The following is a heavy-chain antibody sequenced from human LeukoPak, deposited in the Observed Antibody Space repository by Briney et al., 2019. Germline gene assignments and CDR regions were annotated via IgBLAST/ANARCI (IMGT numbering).Heavy chain of an antibody. CDR3: ARVSDGSPRD. J-gene: IGHJ4*02. CDR2: IYYSGST. D-gene: IGHD1-26*01. CDR1: GGSVSSGSYY. Sequence: ASETLSLTCTVSGGSVSSGSYYWSWIRQPPGKGLEWIGYIYYSGSTNYNPSLNSRVTISVDTSKNQFSLKLNSMTAADTAVYYCARVSDGSPRDWGQGTLVTVSS. V-gene: IGHV4-61*01.